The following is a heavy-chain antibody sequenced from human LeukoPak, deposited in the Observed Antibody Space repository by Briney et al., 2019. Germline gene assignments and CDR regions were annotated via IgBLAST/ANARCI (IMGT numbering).Heavy chain of an antibody. J-gene: IGHJ4*02. D-gene: IGHD6-19*01. Sequence: NPSETLSLTCTVSGGSISSYYWSWIRQPPGKGLEWIGYIYYSGSTKYNPSLKSRVTISVDTSKNQFSLKLSSVTAADAAVYYCARGTVAGPYFDFWGQGILVTVSS. CDR1: GGSISSYY. CDR3: ARGTVAGPYFDF. V-gene: IGHV4-59*08. CDR2: IYYSGST.